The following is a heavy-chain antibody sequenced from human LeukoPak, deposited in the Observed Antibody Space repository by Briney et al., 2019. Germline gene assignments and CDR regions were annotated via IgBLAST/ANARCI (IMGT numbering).Heavy chain of an antibody. CDR3: ATNRMVRHFDY. CDR2: IYPGDSDT. Sequence: GESLKISCKGSGYSPTTYWIGWVRQMPGKGLEWMGIIYPGDSDTRYSPSFEGQVTISVDKSISTAYLQWSSLKASVTAMYYCATNRMVRHFDYWGQGTLVTVSS. CDR1: GYSPTTYW. J-gene: IGHJ4*02. D-gene: IGHD3-10*01. V-gene: IGHV5-51*01.